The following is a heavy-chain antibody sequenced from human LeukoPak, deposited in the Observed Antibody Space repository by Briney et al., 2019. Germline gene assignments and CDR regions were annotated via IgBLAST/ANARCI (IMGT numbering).Heavy chain of an antibody. CDR3: ARENPSEFGVGVFDAFDI. V-gene: IGHV1-69*05. D-gene: IGHD3-3*01. Sequence: ASVKVSCKASGYTFTSYDISWVRQAPGQGLEWMGGIIPIFGTANYAQKFQGRVTITTDESTSTAYMELSSLRSEDTAVYYCARENPSEFGVGVFDAFDIWGQGTMVTVSS. CDR1: GYTFTSYD. CDR2: IIPIFGTA. J-gene: IGHJ3*02.